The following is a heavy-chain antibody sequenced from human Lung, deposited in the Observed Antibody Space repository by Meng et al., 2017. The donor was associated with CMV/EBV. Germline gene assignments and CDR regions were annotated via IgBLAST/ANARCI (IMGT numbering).Heavy chain of an antibody. CDR1: GFTFSSYA. CDR2: ISSSSTFK. Sequence: GESLKISCAASGFTFSSYAMNWVRQAPGKGLEWVSSISSSSTFKHYADSMKGRFTIPRDNTKNSLYLQMSGLRAEDTALYYCARDLLGTRDYFDSWGQGTLVTVSS. CDR3: ARDLLGTRDYFDS. D-gene: IGHD7-27*01. V-gene: IGHV3-21*01. J-gene: IGHJ4*02.